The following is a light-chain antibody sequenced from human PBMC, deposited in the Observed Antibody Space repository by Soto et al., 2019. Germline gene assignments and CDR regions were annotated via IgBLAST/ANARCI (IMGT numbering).Light chain of an antibody. J-gene: IGKJ5*01. Sequence: EIVMTQSPATLSVSPGERATLSCRASQSVSSNLAWYQQKPGQAPRLLIYGASTRATGIPARFSGSGSGTDFTLTISSLQPEDFATYYCQQANSLPLTFGQGTRLEIK. CDR1: QSVSSN. CDR2: GAS. CDR3: QQANSLPLT. V-gene: IGKV3D-15*01.